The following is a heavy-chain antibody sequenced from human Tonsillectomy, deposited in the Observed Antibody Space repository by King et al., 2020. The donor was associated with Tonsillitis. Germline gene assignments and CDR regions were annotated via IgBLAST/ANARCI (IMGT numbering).Heavy chain of an antibody. CDR3: ARAYRSGWYGDWYFDL. CDR2: ISAYNGNT. Sequence: QLVQSGAEVKKPGASVKVSCKASGYTFTSYGISWVRQAPGQGLEWMGWISAYNGNTNYAQKLQGRVTMTPDTSTSTAYMELRSLRYDDTAVYYCARAYRSGWYGDWYFDLWGRGTLVTVSS. J-gene: IGHJ2*01. D-gene: IGHD6-19*01. CDR1: GYTFTSYG. V-gene: IGHV1-18*01.